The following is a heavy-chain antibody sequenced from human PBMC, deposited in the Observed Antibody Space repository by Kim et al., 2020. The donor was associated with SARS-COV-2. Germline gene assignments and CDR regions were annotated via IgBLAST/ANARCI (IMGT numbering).Heavy chain of an antibody. V-gene: IGHV3-23*01. Sequence: GGSLRLSCAASGFTFTTYAMSWVRQAPGKGLEWVSSIGAGGVIRYYADSVKGRFTISRDNSNNTLYLQMNSLGAEDTAKYYCAKDLKRGPSNWGQGTTVT. CDR1: GFTFTTYA. J-gene: IGHJ6*02. CDR3: AKDLKRGPSN. CDR2: IGAGGVIR.